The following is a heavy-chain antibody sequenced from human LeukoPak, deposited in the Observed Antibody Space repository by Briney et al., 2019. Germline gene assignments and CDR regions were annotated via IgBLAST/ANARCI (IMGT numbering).Heavy chain of an antibody. CDR1: GFTFSSYG. CDR3: AKNNYDSSGYYLGYFDY. V-gene: IGHV3-30*18. J-gene: IGHJ4*02. D-gene: IGHD3-22*01. CDR2: ISYDGSNK. Sequence: GGSLRLSCAASGFTFSSYGMHWVRQAPGKGLEWVAVISYDGSNKYYADSVKGRFTISRDNSKNTLYLQMNSLRAEDTAVYYCAKNNYDSSGYYLGYFDYWGQGTLVTVSS.